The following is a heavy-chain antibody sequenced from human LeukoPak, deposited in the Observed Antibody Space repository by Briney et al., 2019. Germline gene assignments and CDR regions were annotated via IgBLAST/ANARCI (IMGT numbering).Heavy chain of an antibody. V-gene: IGHV3-30-3*01. Sequence: PGGSLRLSCTASGFTFNIYAMYWVRQAPGKGLEWVAVTSFDGSNKYYEESVKGRFTISRDNSKNTLYLQMNSLRAEDTAVYFCARLSSWVFEIWGQGTMVTVSS. CDR1: GFTFNIYA. D-gene: IGHD3-16*01. CDR2: TSFDGSNK. J-gene: IGHJ3*02. CDR3: ARLSSWVFEI.